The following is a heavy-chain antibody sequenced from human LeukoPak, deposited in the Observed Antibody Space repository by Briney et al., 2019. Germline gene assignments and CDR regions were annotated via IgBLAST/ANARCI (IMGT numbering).Heavy chain of an antibody. D-gene: IGHD2-2*01. CDR2: ISYSGIT. V-gene: IGHV4-39*01. J-gene: IGHJ6*02. Sequence: SETLSLTCTVFGISVTTSGYYGAWICQPPGRGLEWIGSISYSGITYYKPSLRGRVTISGDTAKNQFSLKLSSVTAADTAVYYCARHNDYASLMDVWGQGTTVTVSS. CDR3: ARHNDYASLMDV. CDR1: GISVTTSGYY.